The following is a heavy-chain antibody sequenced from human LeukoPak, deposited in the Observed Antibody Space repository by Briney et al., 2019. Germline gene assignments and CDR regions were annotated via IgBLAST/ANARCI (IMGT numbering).Heavy chain of an antibody. D-gene: IGHD5-24*01. CDR3: VRGDGYNFFDY. J-gene: IGHJ4*02. CDR2: IYIGGNT. CDR1: GFTVSSSY. Sequence: GGSLRLSCAASGFTVSSSYMSWVRQAPGKGLEWVSVIYIGGNTYYAESVKGRFTISGDNSENTLYLQLNSLRAEDTAVYYCVRGDGYNFFDYWGQGTLVTVSS. V-gene: IGHV3-53*01.